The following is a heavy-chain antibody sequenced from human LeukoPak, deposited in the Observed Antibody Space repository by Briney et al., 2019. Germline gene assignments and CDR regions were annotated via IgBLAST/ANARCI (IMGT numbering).Heavy chain of an antibody. V-gene: IGHV3-21*01. CDR2: ISSSSSYI. Sequence: GGSLRLSCAASGFTFSSYSMNWVRQAPGKGLEWVSSISSSSSYIYYADSVKGRFTISRDNAKSSLYLQMNSLRAEDTAVYYCARDTPQNFWSGYYTGPSAHYYMDVWGKGTSVTVSS. CDR1: GFTFSSYS. CDR3: ARDTPQNFWSGYYTGPSAHYYMDV. J-gene: IGHJ6*03. D-gene: IGHD3-3*01.